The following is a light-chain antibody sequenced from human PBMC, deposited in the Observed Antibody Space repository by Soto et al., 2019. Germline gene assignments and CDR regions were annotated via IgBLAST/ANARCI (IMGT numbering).Light chain of an antibody. J-gene: IGKJ4*01. CDR3: QQFGSYPLT. CDR1: QGIGSL. Sequence: IQLTQSPSFLSASVGDTVTITCRASQGIGSLLAWYQQKPGTVPNLLIYVASTLQSGVPSRFSGSGSGTEFTLTINSLQPEDFATYYCQQFGSYPLTFGGGTEVEIK. V-gene: IGKV1-9*01. CDR2: VAS.